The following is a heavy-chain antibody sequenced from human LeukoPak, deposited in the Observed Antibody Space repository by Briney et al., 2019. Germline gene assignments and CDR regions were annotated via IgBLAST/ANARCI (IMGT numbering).Heavy chain of an antibody. CDR2: ISAYNGNT. CDR3: ARDSARGYCSGGSCYSEHWFDP. J-gene: IGHJ5*02. Sequence: GASVKVSCKASGYTFTSYGISWVRQAPGQGLEWMGWISAYNGNTNYAQKLQGRVTMTTDTSTSTAYMELRSLRSDDTAVYYCARDSARGYCSGGSCYSEHWFDPWGQGTLVTVSS. V-gene: IGHV1-18*01. CDR1: GYTFTSYG. D-gene: IGHD2-15*01.